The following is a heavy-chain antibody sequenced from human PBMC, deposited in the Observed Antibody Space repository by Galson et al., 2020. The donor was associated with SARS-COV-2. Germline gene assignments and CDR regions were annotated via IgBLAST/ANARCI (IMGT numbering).Heavy chain of an antibody. D-gene: IGHD6-19*01. Sequence: SLRLSCTASGFTFDDYAIHWVRQAPRKGLEWVSGGSLNSSSRSYADSVKGRFTISSDDAKNSLYLQMNSLRAEDTALYYCGKDIEVSVVAGRNHGHWGQGPLVTGSS. V-gene: IGHV3-9*01. J-gene: IGHJ4*02. CDR2: GSLNSSSR. CDR3: GKDIEVSVVAGRNHGH. CDR1: GFTFDDYA.